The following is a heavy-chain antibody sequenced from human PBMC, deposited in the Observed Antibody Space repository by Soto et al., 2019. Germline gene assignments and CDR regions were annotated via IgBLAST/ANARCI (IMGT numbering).Heavy chain of an antibody. J-gene: IGHJ4*02. D-gene: IGHD2-15*01. CDR3: ASDVGVGACSGGRCGATIY. V-gene: IGHV3-53*01. CDR2: IYSGGST. CDR1: GFTFSSNY. Sequence: EVQLVESGGGLIQPGGSLRLSCAASGFTFSSNYMSWVRQAPGKGLEWVSVIYSGGSTYYADSVKGRFTISRDNSKNTLYFHKISLAAVASVVDYGASDVGVGACSGGRCGATIYWGQGTLVTVSS.